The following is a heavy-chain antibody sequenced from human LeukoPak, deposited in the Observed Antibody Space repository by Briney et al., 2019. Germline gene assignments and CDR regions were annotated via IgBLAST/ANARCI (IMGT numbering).Heavy chain of an antibody. J-gene: IGHJ4*02. Sequence: PGGSLRLSCAASGFTFSSYWMAWVRQAPGKGLEWVANIKQDGSEKYYVDSVKGRFTISRDNAKNSLYLQMNSLRAEDTAVYYCGRDYYDSSGYYYAGTYWGQGTLVTVSS. D-gene: IGHD3-22*01. CDR1: GFTFSSYW. V-gene: IGHV3-7*01. CDR3: GRDYYDSSGYYYAGTY. CDR2: IKQDGSEK.